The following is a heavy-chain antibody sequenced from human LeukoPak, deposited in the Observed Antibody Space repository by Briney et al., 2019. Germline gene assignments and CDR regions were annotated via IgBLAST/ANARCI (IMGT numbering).Heavy chain of an antibody. CDR2: ISGSGSST. CDR3: AKDDPLYGDYYGY. V-gene: IGHV3-23*01. J-gene: IGHJ4*02. CDR1: GFTFSSYA. D-gene: IGHD4-17*01. Sequence: GGSLRLSCAASGFTFSSYAMSWVRQAPGKGLEWVSAISGSGSSTYYADSVKGRFTISSDNSKNTLYLQMNSLRAEDTAVYYCAKDDPLYGDYYGYWGQGTLVTVSS.